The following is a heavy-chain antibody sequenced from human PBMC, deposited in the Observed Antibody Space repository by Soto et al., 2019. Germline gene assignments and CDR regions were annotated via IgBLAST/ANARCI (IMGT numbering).Heavy chain of an antibody. CDR2: IIPIFGTA. J-gene: IGHJ6*02. V-gene: IGHV1-69*01. CDR1: GGTFSSYA. Sequence: QVQLVQSGAEVQKPGSSVKVSCKASGGTFSSYAISWVRQAPGQGLEWMGGIIPIFGTANYAQKFKGRVTSTAEESTSTAYMELSSLSSEDTAVYYCAGPKVWFGELSPRMDVWGQGTTVTVSS. D-gene: IGHD3-10*01. CDR3: AGPKVWFGELSPRMDV.